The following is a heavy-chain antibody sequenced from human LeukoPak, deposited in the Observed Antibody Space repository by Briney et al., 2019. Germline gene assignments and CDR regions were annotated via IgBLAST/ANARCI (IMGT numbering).Heavy chain of an antibody. Sequence: SVKVSCKASGGTFSSYTISWVRQAPGQGLEWMGRIIPILGIANYAQKFQGRVTITADKSTSTAYMELSSLRSEDTAVYYCARSANYYYYMDVWGKGTTVTVSS. V-gene: IGHV1-69*02. J-gene: IGHJ6*03. CDR3: ARSANYYYYMDV. CDR2: IIPILGIA. CDR1: GGTFSSYT.